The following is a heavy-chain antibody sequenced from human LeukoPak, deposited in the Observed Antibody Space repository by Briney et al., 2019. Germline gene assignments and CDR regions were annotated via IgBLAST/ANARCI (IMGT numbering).Heavy chain of an antibody. D-gene: IGHD3-22*01. J-gene: IGHJ4*02. CDR2: ISGSGGST. Sequence: GGSLRLSCAASGFTFSSYSMNWVRQAPGKGLEWVSAISGSGGSTYYADSVKGRFTISRDNSKNTLYLQMNSLRAEDTAVYYCANSPGGYSDYFDYWGQGTLVTVSS. CDR3: ANSPGGYSDYFDY. CDR1: GFTFSSYS. V-gene: IGHV3-23*01.